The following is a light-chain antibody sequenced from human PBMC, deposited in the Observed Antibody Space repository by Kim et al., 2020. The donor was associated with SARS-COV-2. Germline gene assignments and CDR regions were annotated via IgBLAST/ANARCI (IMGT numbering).Light chain of an antibody. Sequence: SGSVEDRVTTTCRASQSISNDLAWYQQKPGKVPKLLIYAASTLQSGVPSRFSGSGSGTDFTLTISSLQPDDVATYYCQKCNSAPFTFGQGTKLEI. CDR3: QKCNSAPFT. J-gene: IGKJ2*01. CDR1: QSISND. CDR2: AAS. V-gene: IGKV1-27*01.